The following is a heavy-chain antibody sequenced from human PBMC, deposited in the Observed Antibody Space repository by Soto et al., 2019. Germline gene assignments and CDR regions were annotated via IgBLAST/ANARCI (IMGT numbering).Heavy chain of an antibody. Sequence: QLQLQESGPGLVKPSETLSLTCTVSGGSTSISSYYWAGIRQPPGKGLEWIGSMYYSGSTYYNPFLKSRVTMSVDTSQNQFSLNLRSVTAADSAVYYCASLRIEGTTPYSFEHWGQGTLVTVSS. CDR1: GGSTSISSYY. V-gene: IGHV4-39*01. D-gene: IGHD1-1*01. CDR3: ASLRIEGTTPYSFEH. CDR2: MYYSGST. J-gene: IGHJ4*02.